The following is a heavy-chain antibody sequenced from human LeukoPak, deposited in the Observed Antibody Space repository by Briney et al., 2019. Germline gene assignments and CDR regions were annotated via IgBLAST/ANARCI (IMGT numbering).Heavy chain of an antibody. J-gene: IGHJ6*02. Sequence: SETLSLTCTVSGGSISSGGYYWSWIRQNPGKGLEWIGYIYYSGSTSYNPSLKSQITISVDTSKNQFSLKLSSATAADTAVYYCARGRVISAALYYGMDVWGQGTTVTVSS. CDR3: ARGRVISAALYYGMDV. V-gene: IGHV4-31*01. CDR2: IYYSGST. CDR1: GGSISSGGYY. D-gene: IGHD2-2*01.